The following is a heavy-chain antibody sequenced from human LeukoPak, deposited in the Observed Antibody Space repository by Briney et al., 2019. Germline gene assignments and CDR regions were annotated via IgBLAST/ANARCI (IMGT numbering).Heavy chain of an antibody. Sequence: GGSLRLSCAASGFTFSSYAMSWVRQAPGKGVEWVSAISGSGGSTYYADSVKGRFTISRDNSKNTLYLQMNSLRAEDTAVYYCAKDRNYYGSGSYFNARVFFDYWGQGTLVTVSS. D-gene: IGHD3-10*01. J-gene: IGHJ4*02. CDR3: AKDRNYYGSGSYFNARVFFDY. CDR2: ISGSGGST. V-gene: IGHV3-23*01. CDR1: GFTFSSYA.